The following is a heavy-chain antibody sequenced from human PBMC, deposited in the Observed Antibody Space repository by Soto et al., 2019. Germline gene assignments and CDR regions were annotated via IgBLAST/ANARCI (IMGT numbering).Heavy chain of an antibody. Sequence: GSLRLSCAASGFTFSSCAMSWVRQAPGKGLEWVSAISGSGGSTYYADSVKGRFTISRDNSKNTLYLQMNSLRAEDTAVYYCANAYYGDYVVDYYYYGMDVWGQGTTVTVSS. CDR2: ISGSGGST. CDR1: GFTFSSCA. J-gene: IGHJ6*02. CDR3: ANAYYGDYVVDYYYYGMDV. D-gene: IGHD4-17*01. V-gene: IGHV3-23*01.